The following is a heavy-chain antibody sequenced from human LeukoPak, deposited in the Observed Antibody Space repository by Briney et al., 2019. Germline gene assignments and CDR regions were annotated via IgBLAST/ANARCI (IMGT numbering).Heavy chain of an antibody. Sequence: SGPTLVNPKQTLTLTCTFSGFSLSTSGLGVGWIRQPPGKGLEWIGRIYYSGSTYYNPSLKSRVTISVDTSKNQSSLKLSSVTAADTAVYYCARDLKGWGQGTLVTVSS. CDR3: ARDLKG. V-gene: IGHV4-39*07. CDR1: GFSLSTSGLG. J-gene: IGHJ4*02. CDR2: IYYSGST.